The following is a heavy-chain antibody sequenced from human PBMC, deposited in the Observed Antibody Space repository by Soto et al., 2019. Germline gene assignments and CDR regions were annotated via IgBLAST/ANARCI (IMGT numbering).Heavy chain of an antibody. CDR3: ARESMVRGVITSWFDP. CDR2: FYYSENT. Sequence: SETLSLTCSVSGGSISSKSYSWGWIRQPPGKGLEWIGTFYYSENTYYNPSLKSRVTISVDTSKNQFSLKLSSVTAADTAVYYCARESMVRGVITSWFDPWGQGTLVTVSS. CDR1: GGSISSKSYS. D-gene: IGHD3-10*01. J-gene: IGHJ5*02. V-gene: IGHV4-39*07.